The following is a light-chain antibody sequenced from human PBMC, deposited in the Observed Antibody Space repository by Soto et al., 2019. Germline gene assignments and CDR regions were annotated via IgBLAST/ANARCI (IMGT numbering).Light chain of an antibody. J-gene: IGKJ5*01. CDR1: QSVSNS. V-gene: IGKV3-15*01. Sequence: EIVLTQSPATLSVSPGEGATLSFRASQSVSNSLAWYQMKPGQAPRLLMYGASTRFTGIPARFSGTGSGTEYTLTIASLQSEDSAVYYCQQYHNWPPITFGQGTRLEIK. CDR2: GAS. CDR3: QQYHNWPPIT.